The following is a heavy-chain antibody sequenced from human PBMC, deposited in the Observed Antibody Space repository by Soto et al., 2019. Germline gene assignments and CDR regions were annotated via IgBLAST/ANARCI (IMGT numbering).Heavy chain of an antibody. CDR1: GGSISSSSYY. J-gene: IGHJ4*02. Sequence: QLQLQESGPGLVKPSETLSLTCTVSGGSISSSSYYWGWIRQPPGKGLEWIGSIYYSGSTYYNPSLKSRVTISVDTSKSQFSLKLSSVTAADTAVYYCARQEGYYYDSSGYPAYFDYWGQGTLVTVSS. V-gene: IGHV4-39*01. CDR2: IYYSGST. D-gene: IGHD3-22*01. CDR3: ARQEGYYYDSSGYPAYFDY.